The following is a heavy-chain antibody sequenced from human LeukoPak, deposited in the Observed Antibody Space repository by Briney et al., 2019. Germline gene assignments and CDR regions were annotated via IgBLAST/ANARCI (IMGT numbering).Heavy chain of an antibody. D-gene: IGHD3-22*01. CDR2: IIPIFGTA. CDR3: AKQPSGYYLDAFDI. CDR1: GGTFSSYA. Sequence: SVKVSCKASGGTFSSYAISWVRQAPGQGLEWMGGIIPIFGTANYAQKFQGRVTITTDESTSTAYMELSSQRSEDTAVYYCAKQPSGYYLDAFDIWGQGTMVTVSS. J-gene: IGHJ3*02. V-gene: IGHV1-69*05.